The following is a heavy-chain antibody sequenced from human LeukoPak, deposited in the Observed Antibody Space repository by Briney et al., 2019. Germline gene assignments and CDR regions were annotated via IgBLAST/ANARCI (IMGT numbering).Heavy chain of an antibody. D-gene: IGHD3-9*01. Sequence: SETLSLTCTVSGGAVSSGSYYWSWIRQPPGQGLEWIGYIHYSGSTKYNPSLKSRVTISVDTSKNQFSLKLSSVTAADTAVYYCARAGGDYDILTGGAFDVWGQGTTVTVSS. J-gene: IGHJ3*01. CDR2: IHYSGST. CDR3: ARAGGDYDILTGGAFDV. CDR1: GGAVSSGSYY. V-gene: IGHV4-61*01.